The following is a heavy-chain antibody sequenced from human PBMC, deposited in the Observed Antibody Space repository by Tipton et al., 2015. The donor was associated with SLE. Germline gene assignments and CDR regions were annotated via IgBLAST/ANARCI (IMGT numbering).Heavy chain of an antibody. CDR3: ASLVGVSTSGAFDL. D-gene: IGHD1-26*01. CDR1: GGSVSSGAFY. J-gene: IGHJ3*01. CDR2: LYYSGTT. V-gene: IGHV4-39*07. Sequence: LRLSCIVSGGSVSSGAFYWGWIRQPPGKGLEWIGRLYYSGTTYYNTSLKSRVTISIDTSKNQFSLKLTSVAAADTAMYYCASLVGVSTSGAFDLRGQGTMVNVST.